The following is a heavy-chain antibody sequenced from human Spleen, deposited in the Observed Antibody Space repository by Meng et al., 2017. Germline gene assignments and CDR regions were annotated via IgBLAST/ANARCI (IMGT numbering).Heavy chain of an antibody. V-gene: IGHV3-74*01. D-gene: IGHD2-15*01. J-gene: IGHJ4*02. CDR3: VRDFGGKLDF. CDR2: MNENGKTI. CDR1: GFTFIHYA. Sequence: EVQLVESGGGLVQPGGSLRLSCAASGFTFIHYAMHGFRQAPGKGLVWVSRMNENGKTITYAGSVRGRFTISRDSASNTLYLQMNSLTVEDTAVYYCVRDFGGKLDFWGQGTLVTVSS.